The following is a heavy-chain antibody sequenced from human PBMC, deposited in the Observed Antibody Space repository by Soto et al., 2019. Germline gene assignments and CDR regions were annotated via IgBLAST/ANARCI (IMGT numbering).Heavy chain of an antibody. V-gene: IGHV4-39*01. J-gene: IGHJ4*02. Sequence: SSETLSLTCTVSGGSISSSSYYWGWIRQPPGKGLEWIGSIYYSGSTYYNPSLKSRVTISVDTSKNQFSLKLSSVTAADTAVYYCARLYCSGGSCYYIWGQGTLVTVSS. CDR1: GGSISSSSYY. D-gene: IGHD2-15*01. CDR3: ARLYCSGGSCYYI. CDR2: IYYSGST.